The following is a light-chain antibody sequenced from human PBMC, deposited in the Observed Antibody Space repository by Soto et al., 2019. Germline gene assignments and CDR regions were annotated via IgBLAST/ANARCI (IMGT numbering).Light chain of an antibody. CDR1: SSDVGGYNS. V-gene: IGLV2-14*01. CDR2: EVS. Sequence: QSALTQPASVSGSPGQSITISCTGTSSDVGGYNSVSWYQQHPGKAPKRMIYEVSNRPSGVSNRFSGSKSGNTASLTISGPQAEDEADYYCSSYTTSSTLLYVFGTGTKLTVL. CDR3: SSYTTSSTLLYV. J-gene: IGLJ1*01.